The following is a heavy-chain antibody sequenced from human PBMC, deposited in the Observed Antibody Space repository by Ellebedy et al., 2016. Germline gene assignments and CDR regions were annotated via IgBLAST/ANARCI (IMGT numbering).Heavy chain of an antibody. D-gene: IGHD3-22*01. CDR2: ISYDGSNK. CDR1: GFTFSSYG. CDR3: ARCDSSGYLLLLDY. J-gene: IGHJ4*02. Sequence: GESLKISXAASGFTFSSYGMHWVRQAPGKGLEWVAVISYDGSNKYYADSVKGRFTISRDNSKNTLYLQMNSLRSDDTAVYYCARCDSSGYLLLLDYWGQGTLVTVSS. V-gene: IGHV3-30*03.